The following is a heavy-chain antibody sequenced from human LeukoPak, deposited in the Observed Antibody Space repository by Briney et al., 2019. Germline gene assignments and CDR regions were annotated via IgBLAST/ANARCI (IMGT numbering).Heavy chain of an antibody. J-gene: IGHJ4*02. CDR1: GFTFSTYW. Sequence: GGSLRLSCAASGFTFSTYWMTWVRQAPGKGLEWVGRIESKTDGGTTDYAAPVKGRFTISRDDSKNTLYLQMNSLKTEDTAVYYCTTGEYYYDSSGYPDYWGQGTLVTVSS. D-gene: IGHD3-22*01. CDR3: TTGEYYYDSSGYPDY. CDR2: IESKTDGGTT. V-gene: IGHV3-15*04.